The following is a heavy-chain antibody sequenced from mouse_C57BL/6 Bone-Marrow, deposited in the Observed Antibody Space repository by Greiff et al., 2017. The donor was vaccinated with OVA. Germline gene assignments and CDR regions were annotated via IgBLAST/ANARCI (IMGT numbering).Heavy chain of an antibody. D-gene: IGHD3-2*02. CDR1: GFNIKDYY. J-gene: IGHJ4*01. Sequence: EVKLVESGAELVRPGASVKLSCTASGFNIKDYYMHWVKQRPEQGLEWIGRIDPEDGDTEYAPKFQGKATMTADTSSNTAYLQLSSLTSEDTAVYYCTARQLRLHAMDYWGQGTSVTVSS. CDR2: IDPEDGDT. CDR3: TARQLRLHAMDY. V-gene: IGHV14-1*01.